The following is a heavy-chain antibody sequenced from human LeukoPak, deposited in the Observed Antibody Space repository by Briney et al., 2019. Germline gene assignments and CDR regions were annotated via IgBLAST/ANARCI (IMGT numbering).Heavy chain of an antibody. D-gene: IGHD6-19*01. CDR1: GFTFSSYA. Sequence: GGSLRLSCAASGFTFSSYAMHWVRQSLGKGLEWVAVMSYDGFNKYYADSVKGRFTISRDNSKNTLYLQMNSLRAEDTAVYYCARESIAVAGAPFDYWGQGTLVTVSS. J-gene: IGHJ4*02. V-gene: IGHV3-30*04. CDR2: MSYDGFNK. CDR3: ARESIAVAGAPFDY.